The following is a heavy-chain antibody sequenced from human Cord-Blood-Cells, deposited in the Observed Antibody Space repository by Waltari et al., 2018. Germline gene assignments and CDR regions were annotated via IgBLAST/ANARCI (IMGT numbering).Heavy chain of an antibody. Sequence: QVQLQQWGAGLLKPSETLSLTCAVYGGSFSGYYWNWIRQPPGKGREWIGEINHSGSTNYNPSLKSRVTISVDTSKNQFSLKLSSVTAADTAVYYCARGWGGHWYFDLWGRGTLVTVSS. CDR1: GGSFSGYY. CDR2: INHSGST. V-gene: IGHV4-34*01. D-gene: IGHD7-27*01. J-gene: IGHJ2*01. CDR3: ARGWGGHWYFDL.